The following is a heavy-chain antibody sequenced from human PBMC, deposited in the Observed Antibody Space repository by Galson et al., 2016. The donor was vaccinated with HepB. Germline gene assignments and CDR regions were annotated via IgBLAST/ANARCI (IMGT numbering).Heavy chain of an antibody. D-gene: IGHD3-16*01. CDR2: INPSGGTA. CDR1: GCIFTSHY. CDR3: ARGGRYQWPLIQNWFDP. Sequence: SVKVSCKASGCIFTSHYMYWVRQAPGEGLEWMGTINPSGGTAIYAQKFQGRVTMTRDTSTSTVYMELSSLRAEDTAVFYCARGGRYQWPLIQNWFDPWGQGTLVTVSS. V-gene: IGHV1-46*01. J-gene: IGHJ5*02.